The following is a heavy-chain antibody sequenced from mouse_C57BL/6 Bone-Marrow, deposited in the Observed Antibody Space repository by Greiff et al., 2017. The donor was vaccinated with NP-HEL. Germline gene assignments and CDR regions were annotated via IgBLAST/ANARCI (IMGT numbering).Heavy chain of an antibody. CDR3: ASSDGYYGYAY. Sequence: VQLQQSGAELVRPGTSVKVSCKASGYAFTNYLIEWVKQRPGQGLEWIGVINPGSGGTNYNEKFKGKATLTADKSSSTAYMQLSSLTSEDSAVYFCASSDGYYGYAYWGKGTLVTVSA. V-gene: IGHV1-54*01. D-gene: IGHD2-3*01. J-gene: IGHJ3*01. CDR2: INPGSGGT. CDR1: GYAFTNYL.